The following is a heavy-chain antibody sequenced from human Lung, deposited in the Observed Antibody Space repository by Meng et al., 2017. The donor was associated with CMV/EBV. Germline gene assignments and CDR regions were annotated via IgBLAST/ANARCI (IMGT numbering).Heavy chain of an antibody. Sequence: GGSLRLXXAAYGFTFSSYTMNWVRQAPGKGLEWVSYISSSGSAKYYADSLRGRFTISRDNAKYSLYLQMNSLRADDTAVYYCARSLFDSNDPFDYWGQGXVVTAPQ. V-gene: IGHV3-48*04. CDR2: ISSSGSAK. CDR1: GFTFSSYT. J-gene: IGHJ4*02. D-gene: IGHD3-22*01. CDR3: ARSLFDSNDPFDY.